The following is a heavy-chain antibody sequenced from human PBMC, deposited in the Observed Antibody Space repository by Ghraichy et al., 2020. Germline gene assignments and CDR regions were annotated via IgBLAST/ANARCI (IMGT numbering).Heavy chain of an antibody. CDR3: ARGPRAYCTNGVCYQDGYYYYYGMDV. CDR2: INHSGST. Sequence: SETLSLTCAVYGGSFSGYYWSWIRQPPGKGLEWIGEINHSGSTNYNPSLKSRVTISVDTSKNQFSLKLSSVTAADTAVYYCARGPRAYCTNGVCYQDGYYYYYGMDVWGQGTTVTVSS. V-gene: IGHV4-34*01. CDR1: GGSFSGYY. J-gene: IGHJ6*02. D-gene: IGHD2-8*01.